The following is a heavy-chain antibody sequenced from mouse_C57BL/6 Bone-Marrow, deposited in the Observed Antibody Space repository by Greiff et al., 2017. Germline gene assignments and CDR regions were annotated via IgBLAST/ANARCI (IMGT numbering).Heavy chain of an antibody. CDR1: GYTFTSYW. J-gene: IGHJ1*03. Sequence: VKLQQPGTELVKPGASVKLSCKASGYTFTSYWMHWVKQRPGQGLEWIGNIHPSNGGTNYNEKFKSKATLTVDKSSSTAYMQLSSLTSEDSAVYFCVRPALLLRANWDFDVWGTGTTVTVSS. CDR2: IHPSNGGT. V-gene: IGHV1-53*01. CDR3: VRPALLLRANWDFDV. D-gene: IGHD1-1*01.